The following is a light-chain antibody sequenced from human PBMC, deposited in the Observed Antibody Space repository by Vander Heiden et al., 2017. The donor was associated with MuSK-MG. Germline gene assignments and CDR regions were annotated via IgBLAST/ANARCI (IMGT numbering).Light chain of an antibody. J-gene: IGLJ2*01. CDR3: YCATDNYLGL. CDR2: KDS. CDR1: VLGRKY. V-gene: IGLV3-27*01. Sequence: YELTQPSSVSVSPGQTARITGSGDVLGRKYARWFQQKPGQAPLLWIYKDSERPSGIPERFSGSSSGTTITLTISGAQVEDEAEYYCYCATDNYLGLFGGGTKLTVL.